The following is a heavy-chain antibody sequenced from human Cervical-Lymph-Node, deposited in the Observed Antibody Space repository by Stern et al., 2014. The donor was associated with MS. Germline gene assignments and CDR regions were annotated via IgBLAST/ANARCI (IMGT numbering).Heavy chain of an antibody. V-gene: IGHV1-69*01. CDR3: ARSDVPAAVASIDY. CDR2: TIPLFGTA. Sequence: QLVQSGAEVKKPGSSVKVSCKASGDAIRNYAFSWGRQAPGKGLEWMGGTIPLFGTANYAQKFQGRITLSADESTSTAYMELSSLRPEDTAVYYCARSDVPAAVASIDYWGQGTLVTVSS. D-gene: IGHD2-2*01. J-gene: IGHJ4*02. CDR1: GDAIRNYA.